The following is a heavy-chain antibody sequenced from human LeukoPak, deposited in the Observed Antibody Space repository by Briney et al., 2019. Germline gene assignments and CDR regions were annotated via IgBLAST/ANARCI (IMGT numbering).Heavy chain of an antibody. CDR2: ISAYNGNT. J-gene: IGHJ4*02. V-gene: IGHV1-18*01. D-gene: IGHD3-22*01. CDR3: ARDQRVYYDRFDY. CDR1: GYTFTSYC. Sequence: GASVNVSCKASGYTFTSYCISWVRQAPGQGREWMGWISAYNGNTNYAQKLQGRVTMTTDTSTSTAYMELRRLRSDDTAVYYCARDQRVYYDRFDYWGQGTLVTVSS.